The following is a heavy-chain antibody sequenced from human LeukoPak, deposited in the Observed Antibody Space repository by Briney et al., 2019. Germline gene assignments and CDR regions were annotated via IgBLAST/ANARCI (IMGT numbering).Heavy chain of an antibody. Sequence: ASVKVSCKASGYTFTSYGISWVRQAPGQGLEWMGWISGYNGNTKYAQKLQGRVTMTTDTSTSTAYMELRSLRSDDTAVYYCARDSLQIYYDSSGYHLDAFDNWGQGTMVTVSS. D-gene: IGHD3-22*01. V-gene: IGHV1-18*01. CDR2: ISGYNGNT. J-gene: IGHJ3*02. CDR3: ARDSLQIYYDSSGYHLDAFDN. CDR1: GYTFTSYG.